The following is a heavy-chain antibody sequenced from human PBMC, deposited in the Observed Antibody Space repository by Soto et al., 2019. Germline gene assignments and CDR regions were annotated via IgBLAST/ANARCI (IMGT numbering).Heavy chain of an antibody. CDR2: INHSGST. V-gene: IGHV4-34*01. Sequence: SETLSLTCAVYGGSFSGYYWSWIRQPPGKGLEWIGEINHSGSTNYNPSLKSRVTISVDTSKNQFSLKLSSVTAADTAVYYCARGRSDYYYSSGYSFDYLGQGTLFTVSS. CDR1: GGSFSGYY. CDR3: ARGRSDYYYSSGYSFDY. J-gene: IGHJ4*02. D-gene: IGHD3-22*01.